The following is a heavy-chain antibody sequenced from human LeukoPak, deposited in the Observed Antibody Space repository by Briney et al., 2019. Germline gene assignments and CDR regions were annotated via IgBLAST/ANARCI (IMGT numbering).Heavy chain of an antibody. J-gene: IGHJ4*02. CDR3: ARGIVVVPAAWEYFDY. Sequence: SETLSLTCTVSGDSISSGDYYWSWIRQPAGKGLEWIGRISSSGSTNYNPSLKSRVTISVDTSKNQFSLKLSSVTAADTAVYYCARGIVVVPAAWEYFDYWGQGTLVTVSS. D-gene: IGHD2-2*01. CDR2: ISSSGST. V-gene: IGHV4-61*02. CDR1: GDSISSGDYY.